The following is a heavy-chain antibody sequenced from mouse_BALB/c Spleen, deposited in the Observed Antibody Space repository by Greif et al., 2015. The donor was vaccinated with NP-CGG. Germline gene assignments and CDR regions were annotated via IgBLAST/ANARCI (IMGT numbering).Heavy chain of an antibody. Sequence: QFQLQQSGAELVKPGASVKLSCKASGYTITSYYMYWVKQRPGQGLEWIGEINPTNGGTNFNEKFKSKATLTVDKSSSTAYIQLSSLTSGDSAVYYCTRSGYYFWFAYWGQGTLVTVSA. V-gene: IGHV1S81*02. J-gene: IGHJ3*01. CDR1: GYTITSYY. D-gene: IGHD2-3*01. CDR3: TRSGYYFWFAY. CDR2: INPTNGGT.